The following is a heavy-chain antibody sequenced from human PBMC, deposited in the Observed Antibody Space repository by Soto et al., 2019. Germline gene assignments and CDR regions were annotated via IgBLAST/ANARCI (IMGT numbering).Heavy chain of an antibody. D-gene: IGHD7-27*01. V-gene: IGHV1-18*01. Sequence: QVQLVQSGAEVKKPGASVKVSCKASGYTFTSYGISWVRQAPGQGLEWMGWINPYNGNTKNAQKLQGRVTMTTDTSTSTASMELRSLRSDDTAVYYCARDLNLGLGDYWGQGTLVTVSS. CDR1: GYTFTSYG. J-gene: IGHJ4*02. CDR2: INPYNGNT. CDR3: ARDLNLGLGDY.